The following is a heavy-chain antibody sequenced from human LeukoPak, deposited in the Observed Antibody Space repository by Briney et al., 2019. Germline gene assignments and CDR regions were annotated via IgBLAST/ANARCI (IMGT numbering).Heavy chain of an antibody. Sequence: SETLSLTCTVSGGSISSYYWSWIRQPPGKGLEWIGYIYYSGSTNYNPSLKSRVTISVDTSKNQFSLKLGSVTAADTAVYYCARQGDTAMVPPYYYYGMDVWGQGTTVTVSS. V-gene: IGHV4-59*08. CDR3: ARQGDTAMVPPYYYYGMDV. D-gene: IGHD5-18*01. J-gene: IGHJ6*02. CDR2: IYYSGST. CDR1: GGSISSYY.